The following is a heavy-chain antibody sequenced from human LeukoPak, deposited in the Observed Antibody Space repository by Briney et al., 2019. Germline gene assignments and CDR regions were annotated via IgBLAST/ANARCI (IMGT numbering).Heavy chain of an antibody. Sequence: GGSLRLSCAASGFTFSSYSINWVRQAPGKGLEWVSSISSSSSYIYYADSVKGRFTISRDNAKNSLYLQMNSLRAEDTAVYYCASASMTTVTTHDYWGQGNLVTVSS. CDR3: ASASMTTVTTHDY. CDR1: GFTFSSYS. CDR2: ISSSSSYI. V-gene: IGHV3-21*01. D-gene: IGHD4-17*01. J-gene: IGHJ4*02.